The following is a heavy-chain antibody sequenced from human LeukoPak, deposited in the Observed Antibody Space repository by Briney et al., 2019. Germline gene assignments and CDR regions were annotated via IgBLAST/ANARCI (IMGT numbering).Heavy chain of an antibody. Sequence: PGRSLRLSCAASGFSFSKYGMHWVRQAPGKGLEWAAVISHDGSNKYYADSVKGRFTISRDNSKNTLYLQMNSLRAEETAVYYCAGDGHTGMAVYHFGYWGQGALVTVSS. J-gene: IGHJ4*02. V-gene: IGHV3-30*03. CDR2: ISHDGSNK. D-gene: IGHD5-18*01. CDR3: AGDGHTGMAVYHFGY. CDR1: GFSFSKYG.